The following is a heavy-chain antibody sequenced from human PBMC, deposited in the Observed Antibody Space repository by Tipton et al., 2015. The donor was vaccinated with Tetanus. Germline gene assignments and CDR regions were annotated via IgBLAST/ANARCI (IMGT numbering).Heavy chain of an antibody. J-gene: IGHJ3*01. CDR1: GFTFSNYA. CDR3: AREGQWLGSDAFDV. D-gene: IGHD6-19*01. CDR2: IKEDGNEQ. V-gene: IGHV3-7*01. Sequence: SLRLSCAASGFTFSNYAMSWVRQAPGQGLEWVANIKEDGNEQYYVDSVKGRLTISRDNAKNSLFLQMDGLRGDDTAVYYCAREGQWLGSDAFDVWGRGTMVTVSS.